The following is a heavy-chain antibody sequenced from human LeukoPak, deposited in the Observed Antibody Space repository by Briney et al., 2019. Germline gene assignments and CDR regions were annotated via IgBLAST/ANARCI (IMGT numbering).Heavy chain of an antibody. CDR1: GASISSSSYY. Sequence: PSETLSLTCTVSGASISSSSYYWGWIRQPPGKGLEWIGSIYYSGSTYYNPSLKSRVTISVDTSKNQFSLKLSSVTAADTAVYYCARRAGSGSTKVFDIWGQGTMVTVSS. CDR3: ARRAGSGSTKVFDI. V-gene: IGHV4-39*01. D-gene: IGHD3-10*01. J-gene: IGHJ3*02. CDR2: IYYSGST.